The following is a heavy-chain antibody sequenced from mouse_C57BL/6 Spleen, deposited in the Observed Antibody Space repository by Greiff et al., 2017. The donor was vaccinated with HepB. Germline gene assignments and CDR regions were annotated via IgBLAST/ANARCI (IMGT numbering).Heavy chain of an antibody. V-gene: IGHV1-15*01. CDR2: IDPETGGT. CDR1: GYTFTDYE. D-gene: IGHD4-1*01. J-gene: IGHJ2*01. CDR3: TRETAYYFDY. Sequence: QVQLKQSGAELVRPGASVTLSCKASGYTFTDYEMHWVKQTPVHGLEWIGAIDPETGGTAYNQKFKGKAILTADKSSSTAYMELRSLTSEDSAVYYCTRETAYYFDYWGQGTTLTVSS.